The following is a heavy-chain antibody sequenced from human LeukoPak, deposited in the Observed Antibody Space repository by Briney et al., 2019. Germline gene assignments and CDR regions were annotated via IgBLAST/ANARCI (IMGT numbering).Heavy chain of an antibody. CDR3: ARGNWHSSSSGYYFDY. J-gene: IGHJ4*02. V-gene: IGHV4-4*07. CDR2: IYTSGST. CDR1: GGSISSYY. D-gene: IGHD6-6*01. Sequence: SETLSLTCTVSGGSISSYYWSWIRQPAGKGLEWIGRIYTSGSTNNNPSLKSRVTMSVDTSKNQFSLKLSSVTAADTAVYYCARGNWHSSSSGYYFDYWGQGTLVTVSS.